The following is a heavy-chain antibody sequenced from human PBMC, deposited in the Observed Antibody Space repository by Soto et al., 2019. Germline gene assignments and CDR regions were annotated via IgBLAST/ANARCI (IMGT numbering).Heavy chain of an antibody. Sequence: GASVKVSCKASGYTFNNHATHWVRQAPGHSLEWMGCINSGYGGTKYSQKFQGRITITKDTSANTAYMELTSLTSEDTAVYYCARNVGYCTTTSCWFDPWGQGTLVTVSS. CDR1: GYTFNNHA. J-gene: IGHJ5*02. D-gene: IGHD2-8*01. CDR3: ARNVGYCTTTSCWFDP. CDR2: INSGYGGT. V-gene: IGHV1-3*01.